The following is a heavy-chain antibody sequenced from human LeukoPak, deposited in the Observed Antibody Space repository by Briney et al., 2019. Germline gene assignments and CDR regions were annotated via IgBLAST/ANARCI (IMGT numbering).Heavy chain of an antibody. D-gene: IGHD4-23*01. V-gene: IGHV3-21*04. J-gene: IGHJ4*02. Sequence: PGGSLRLSCAASGFTFSSYSTNWVRQAPGKGLEWVSSISSSSSYIYYADSVKGRFTISRDNANNSVFLQMNNLRAEDSAIYYCARGARWAYYFDYWGQGSLVTVSS. CDR3: ARGARWAYYFDY. CDR1: GFTFSSYS. CDR2: ISSSSSYI.